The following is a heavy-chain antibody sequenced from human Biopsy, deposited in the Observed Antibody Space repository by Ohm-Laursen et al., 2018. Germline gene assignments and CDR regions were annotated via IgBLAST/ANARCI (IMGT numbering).Heavy chain of an antibody. V-gene: IGHV4-4*07. CDR3: ARDSGILNYGNFKYYHYYGMDV. Sequence: SETLSLTCNVSGGDINNYYWSWIRQPAGKGLEWIGRINPGGSTNYNPSLKSRVTISVDTSRNQVSLTLSSVTAADTAVYYCARDSGILNYGNFKYYHYYGMDVWGQGTKVTVSS. CDR2: INPGGST. J-gene: IGHJ6*02. CDR1: GGDINNYY. D-gene: IGHD4-11*01.